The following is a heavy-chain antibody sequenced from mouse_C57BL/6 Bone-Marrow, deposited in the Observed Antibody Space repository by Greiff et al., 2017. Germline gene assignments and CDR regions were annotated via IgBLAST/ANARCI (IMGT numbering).Heavy chain of an antibody. CDR2: IYPRSGNT. D-gene: IGHD1-1*01. Sequence: QVQLQQSGAELARPGASVKLSCKASGYTFTSYGISWVKQRTGQGLEWIGEIYPRSGNTYYNEKFKGKATLTADKSSSTAYMELRSLTSEDSAVYFCARKGLYYYGSSYGYFDVWGTGTTVTVSS. CDR3: ARKGLYYYGSSYGYFDV. CDR1: GYTFTSYG. V-gene: IGHV1-81*01. J-gene: IGHJ1*03.